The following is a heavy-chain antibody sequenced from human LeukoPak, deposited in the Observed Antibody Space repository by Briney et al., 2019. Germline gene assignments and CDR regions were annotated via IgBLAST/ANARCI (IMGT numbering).Heavy chain of an antibody. CDR1: GFVFSSYS. CDR2: ISSSSSYI. D-gene: IGHD3-9*01. CDR3: ARDRSPYYDILTGYIL. Sequence: GGSLRLSCAASGFVFSSYSMNWVRQAPGKGLEWVSSISSSSSYIYYADSVKGRFTISRDNAKNSLYLQMNSLRAEDTAVYYCARDRSPYYDILTGYILWGQGTLVTVSS. V-gene: IGHV3-21*01. J-gene: IGHJ4*02.